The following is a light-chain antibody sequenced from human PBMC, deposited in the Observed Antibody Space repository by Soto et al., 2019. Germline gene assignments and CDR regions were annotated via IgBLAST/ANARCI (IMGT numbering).Light chain of an antibody. CDR1: QSISSY. CDR2: DAS. Sequence: EIVMTQSPATLSVSPGERVTLSCRASQSISSYLAWYQQKPGQAPRLLIYDASNRATGLPARFSGSGSETEFTLTIDSLEPEDSAVYYCQQRNFWPLTFGPGTKVDIK. J-gene: IGKJ3*01. V-gene: IGKV3-11*01. CDR3: QQRNFWPLT.